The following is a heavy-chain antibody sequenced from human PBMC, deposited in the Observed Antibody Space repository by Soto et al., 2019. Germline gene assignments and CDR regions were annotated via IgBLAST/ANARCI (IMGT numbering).Heavy chain of an antibody. CDR2: ISAYNGNT. CDR1: GYTFTSYG. CDR3: ARDKASPYYYYVMDV. V-gene: IGHV1-18*01. J-gene: IGHJ6*02. Sequence: QVQLVQSGAEVKKPGASVKVTCKASGYTFTSYGISWVRQAAGQGLEWMGWISAYNGNTNYAQKLQGRVTMTTDTSTSTAYMELRSLRSDDTAVYYCARDKASPYYYYVMDVWDQGTTVTVSS.